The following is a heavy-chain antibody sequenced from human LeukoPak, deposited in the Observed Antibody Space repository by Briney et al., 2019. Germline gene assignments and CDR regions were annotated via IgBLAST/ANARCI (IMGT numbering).Heavy chain of an antibody. D-gene: IGHD4-17*01. J-gene: IGHJ4*02. CDR2: IWYDGSNK. CDR1: GFTFSSYG. CDR3: AGDYGDRSIV. Sequence: PGRSLRLSCAASGFTFSSYGMHWVRQAPGKGLEWVAVIWYDGSNKYYAGSVKGRFTISRDNSKNTLYLQMNSLRAEDTAVYYCAGDYGDRSIVWGQGTLVTVSS. V-gene: IGHV3-33*01.